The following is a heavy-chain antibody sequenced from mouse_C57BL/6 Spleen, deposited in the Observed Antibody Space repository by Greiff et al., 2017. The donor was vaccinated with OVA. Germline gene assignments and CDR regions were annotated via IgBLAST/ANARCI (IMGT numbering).Heavy chain of an antibody. Sequence: VQVVESGGGLVKPGGSLKLSCAASGFTFSDYGMHWVRQAPEKGLEWVAYISSGSSTIYYADTVKGRFTISRDNAKNTLFLQMTSLRSEDTAMYYCARNIYYGNPFDYWGQGTTLTVSS. CDR3: ARNIYYGNPFDY. V-gene: IGHV5-17*01. D-gene: IGHD2-1*01. CDR2: ISSGSSTI. CDR1: GFTFSDYG. J-gene: IGHJ2*01.